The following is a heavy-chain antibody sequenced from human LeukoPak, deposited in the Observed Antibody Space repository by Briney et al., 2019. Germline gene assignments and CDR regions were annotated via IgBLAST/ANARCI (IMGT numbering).Heavy chain of an antibody. Sequence: GASVKVSCKVSGYILTELSMHWVRQAPGKGFEWRGGLDPEDRETICAQKFQCRGTVTEDTSTDTAYMELSGLRSEDTALYYCATSGRHCSSTSCLDLYWFAPWGQGTLVTVSS. V-gene: IGHV1-24*01. CDR1: GYILTELS. J-gene: IGHJ5*02. D-gene: IGHD2-2*01. CDR2: LDPEDRET. CDR3: ATSGRHCSSTSCLDLYWFAP.